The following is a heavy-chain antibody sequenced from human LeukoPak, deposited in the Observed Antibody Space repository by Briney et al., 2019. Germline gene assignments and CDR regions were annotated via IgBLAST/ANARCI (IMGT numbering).Heavy chain of an antibody. D-gene: IGHD3-16*01. CDR3: ANGGDRSRYDRFDC. CDR2: ITDSGLTT. CDR1: GFTFSIYL. J-gene: IGHJ4*02. Sequence: GGSLRLSCAASGFTFSIYLMSWVRQAPGKGLEWVSTITDSGLTTSYTDSVKGRFTISRDNSKNTLYLQMNSLRAEDTAVYYCANGGDRSRYDRFDCWGQGTLVTVSS. V-gene: IGHV3-23*01.